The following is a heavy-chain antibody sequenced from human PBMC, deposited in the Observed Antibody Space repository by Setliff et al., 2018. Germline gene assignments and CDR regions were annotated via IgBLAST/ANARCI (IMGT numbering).Heavy chain of an antibody. V-gene: IGHV4-61*02. D-gene: IGHD3-16*01. J-gene: IGHJ5*02. CDR1: GASITTGSYS. CDR2: ISGSGSA. Sequence: SETLSLTCTVSGASITTGSYSWSWIRQSAGKGLEWVGRISGSGSATYNPSLKSRVSIFIDASNNQVSLDLSSVTAADSAVYYCARDITLEPYTGGFYHFDPWGQGALVTVSS. CDR3: ARDITLEPYTGGFYHFDP.